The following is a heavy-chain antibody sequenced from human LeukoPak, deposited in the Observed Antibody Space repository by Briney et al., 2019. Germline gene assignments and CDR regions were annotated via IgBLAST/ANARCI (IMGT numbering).Heavy chain of an antibody. CDR3: ARDPAADEVGLDY. V-gene: IGHV1-2*02. CDR1: GYIFNGYF. D-gene: IGHD6-13*01. Sequence: GASVKVSCKASGYIFNGYFMHWVRQAPGQGPEWMGCINPISGATNYAPKFQGRVTVSRDTSISTAYMELSRLTSDDSAVYYCARDPAADEVGLDYWGQGTLVTVSS. J-gene: IGHJ4*02. CDR2: INPISGAT.